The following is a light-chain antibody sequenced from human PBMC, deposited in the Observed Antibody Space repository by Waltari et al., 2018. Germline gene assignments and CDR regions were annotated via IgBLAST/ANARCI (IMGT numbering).Light chain of an antibody. CDR1: QSVSSDY. Sequence: EIVLTQSPGTLSLSPGERATLSCRASQSVSSDYLAWYQQKPCQAPRLLIYGASSRATGIPDRFSGSGSGTDFTLTISRLESEDFAVYYCQQYGSSLITFGQGTRLEIK. J-gene: IGKJ5*01. CDR3: QQYGSSLIT. V-gene: IGKV3-20*01. CDR2: GAS.